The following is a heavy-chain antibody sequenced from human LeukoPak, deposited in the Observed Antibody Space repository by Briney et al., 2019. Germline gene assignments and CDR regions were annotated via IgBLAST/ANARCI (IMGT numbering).Heavy chain of an antibody. D-gene: IGHD3-16*01. Sequence: SETLSLTCTVSGGSISSSSYYWGWIRQPPGKGLEWIGSIYYSGSTYYNPSLKSRVTISVDTSKNQFSLKLNSVTAADTAVYYCARYDPGAFDYWGQGTQVTVSS. CDR3: ARYDPGAFDY. CDR2: IYYSGST. CDR1: GGSISSSSYY. V-gene: IGHV4-39*07. J-gene: IGHJ4*02.